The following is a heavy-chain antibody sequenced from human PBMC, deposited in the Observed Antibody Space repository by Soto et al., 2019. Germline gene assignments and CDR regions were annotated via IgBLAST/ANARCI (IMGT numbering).Heavy chain of an antibody. CDR1: GFTFSSYD. CDR2: IGTAGDP. CDR3: ARAGYDSSGYHYWYFDL. V-gene: IGHV3-13*05. J-gene: IGHJ2*01. Sequence: HPGGSLRLSCAASGFTFSSYDMHWVRQATGKGLEWVSAIGTAGDPYYPGSVKGRFTISRENAKNSLYLQMNSLRAGDTAVYYCARAGYDSSGYHYWYFDLWGRGTLVTVSS. D-gene: IGHD3-22*01.